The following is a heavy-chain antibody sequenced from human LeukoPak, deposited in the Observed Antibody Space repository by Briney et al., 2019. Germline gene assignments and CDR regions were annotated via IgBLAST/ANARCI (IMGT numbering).Heavy chain of an antibody. CDR3: ASSSWNYYDSSGYPKAFDY. D-gene: IGHD3-22*01. V-gene: IGHV3-66*02. J-gene: IGHJ4*02. CDR2: IYSGGST. Sequence: PGGSLRLSCAASGFTVSSNYMSWVRQAPGKGLEWVPVIYSGGSTYYADSVKGRFTISRDNSKNTLYLQMNSLRAEDTAVYYCASSSWNYYDSSGYPKAFDYWGQGTLVTVSS. CDR1: GFTVSSNY.